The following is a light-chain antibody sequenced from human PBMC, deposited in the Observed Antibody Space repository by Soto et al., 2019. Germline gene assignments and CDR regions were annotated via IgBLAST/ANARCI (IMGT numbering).Light chain of an antibody. J-gene: IGKJ4*01. Sequence: DIQMTRSPSSLSASVGDRVTITCRASQSISSYLSWYQQKPGKAPKLLINVASTLQSGVPSRFSGSGSGTDFTLAISSLQPEDFATYYCQQSSSTPQTFGGGTRVEIK. V-gene: IGKV1-39*01. CDR2: VAS. CDR1: QSISSY. CDR3: QQSSSTPQT.